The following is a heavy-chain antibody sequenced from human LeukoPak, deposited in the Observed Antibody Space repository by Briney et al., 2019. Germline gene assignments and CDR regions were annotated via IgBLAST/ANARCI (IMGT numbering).Heavy chain of an antibody. D-gene: IGHD5-12*01. Sequence: GGSLRLSCAASGFTFSSYSMNWVRQAPGKGLEWVSSISSSSSYIYYADSVKGRFTISRDNAKNSLYLQMNSLRAEDTAVYYCAREESGYSGYHDYWGQGTLVTVSS. CDR1: GFTFSSYS. CDR3: AREESGYSGYHDY. V-gene: IGHV3-21*01. CDR2: ISSSSSYI. J-gene: IGHJ4*02.